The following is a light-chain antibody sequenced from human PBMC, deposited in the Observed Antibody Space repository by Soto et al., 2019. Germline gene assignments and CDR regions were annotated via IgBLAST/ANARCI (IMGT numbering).Light chain of an antibody. V-gene: IGKV3-20*01. J-gene: IGKJ2*01. CDR1: QSISSSD. CDR3: QQYNNWLYT. CDR2: AAS. Sequence: EIVLTQSPGTLSLSPGERATLSCRASQSISSSDLAWYQHRPGQAPRLLIYAASSRATGIPVRFSGSGSGTDFTLSISRLEPEDFAVYYCQQYNNWLYTFGQGTKLEIK.